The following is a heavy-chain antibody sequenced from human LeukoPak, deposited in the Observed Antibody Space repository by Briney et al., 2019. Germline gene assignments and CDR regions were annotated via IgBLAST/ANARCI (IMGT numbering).Heavy chain of an antibody. CDR2: IYHSGST. CDR3: ARHPTYYYDSSGPNWYFDL. V-gene: IGHV4-38-2*02. J-gene: IGHJ2*01. Sequence: PSETLSLTCTVSGYSISSGYYWGWVRQPPGKGLEWVGSIYHSGSTYYNPSLKSRVTISVDTSKNQFSLKLSSVTAADTAVYYCARHPTYYYDSSGPNWYFDLWGRGTLVTVSS. D-gene: IGHD3-22*01. CDR1: GYSISSGYY.